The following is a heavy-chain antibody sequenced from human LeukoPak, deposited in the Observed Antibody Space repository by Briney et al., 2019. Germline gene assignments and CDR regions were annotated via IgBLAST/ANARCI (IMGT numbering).Heavy chain of an antibody. CDR1: GYPFNNYD. CDR2: INTNTGNP. D-gene: IGHD1-26*01. J-gene: IGHJ6*03. V-gene: IGHV7-4-1*02. CDR3: ARGPYSGSYNYYYYMDV. Sequence: ASVKVSCKASGYPFNNYDINWVRQATGQGLEWMGWINTNTGNPTYAQGFTGRFVFSFDTSVSTAYLQISSLKAEDTAVYYCARGPYSGSYNYYYYMDVWGKGTTVTVSS.